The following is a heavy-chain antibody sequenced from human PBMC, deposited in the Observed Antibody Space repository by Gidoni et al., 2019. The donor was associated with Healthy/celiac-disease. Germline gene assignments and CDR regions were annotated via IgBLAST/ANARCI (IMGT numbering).Heavy chain of an antibody. Sequence: EVQLLESGGGLVQPGGSLRLSCAASGCTLSSYAMSWVRQAPGKGLEWVSAISGSGGSTYYADSVKGRFTISRDNSKNTLYLQMNSLRAEDTAVYYCAKLEIHLAFYDILTGNDYWGQGTLVTVSS. CDR2: ISGSGGST. D-gene: IGHD3-9*01. CDR1: GCTLSSYA. CDR3: AKLEIHLAFYDILTGNDY. V-gene: IGHV3-23*01. J-gene: IGHJ4*02.